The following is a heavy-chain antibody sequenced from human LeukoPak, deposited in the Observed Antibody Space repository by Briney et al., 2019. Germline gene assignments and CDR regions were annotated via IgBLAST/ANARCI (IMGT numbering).Heavy chain of an antibody. D-gene: IGHD3-10*01. CDR1: GYTFTSYG. V-gene: IGHV1-18*01. Sequence: ASVKVSCKASGYTFTSYGISWVRQAPGQGPEWMAWISAYNGNTKYAQKLQGRVTMATDTSTSTAYMELRGLRSDDTAVYYCARDVRRWFGDPQPRFDYWGQGTLVTVSS. CDR2: ISAYNGNT. CDR3: ARDVRRWFGDPQPRFDY. J-gene: IGHJ4*02.